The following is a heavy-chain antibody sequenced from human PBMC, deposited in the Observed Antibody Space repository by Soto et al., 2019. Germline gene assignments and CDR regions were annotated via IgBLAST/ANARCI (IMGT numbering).Heavy chain of an antibody. V-gene: IGHV4-39*01. J-gene: IGHJ4*02. CDR3: ARQAVADPSAIDN. CDR2: IYYSGST. CDR1: GGSISSSSYY. Sequence: SETLSLTCTVSGGSISSSSYYWGWIRQPPGKGLEWIGSIYYSGSTYYNPSLKSRVTISVDTSKNQFSLKLSSVTAADTAVYYCARQAVADPSAIDNWGQGNLLTISS. D-gene: IGHD6-19*01.